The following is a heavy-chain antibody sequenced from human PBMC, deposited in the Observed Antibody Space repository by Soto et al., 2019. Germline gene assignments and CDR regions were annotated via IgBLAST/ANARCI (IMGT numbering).Heavy chain of an antibody. V-gene: IGHV1-69*04. CDR1: GGTFSSYT. Sequence: ASVKVSCKASGGTFSSYTISWVRQAPGQGLEWMGRIIPILGIANYAQKFQGRVTITRDTSASTAYMELSSLRSEDTAVYYCARDMRADYWGQGTQVTVSS. CDR3: ARDMRADY. CDR2: IIPILGIA. D-gene: IGHD3-16*01. J-gene: IGHJ4*02.